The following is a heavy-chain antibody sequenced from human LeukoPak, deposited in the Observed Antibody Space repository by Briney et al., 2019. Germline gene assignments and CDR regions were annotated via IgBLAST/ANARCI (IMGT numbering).Heavy chain of an antibody. CDR2: ISSSSSYI. D-gene: IGHD3-10*01. CDR1: GFTFSSYS. Sequence: GGSLSLSCAASGFTFSSYSMNWVRQAPGKGLEWVSSISSSSSYIYYADSVKGRFTISRDNAKNSLYLQVNSLRAEDTAVYYCASGGFGYYYCMDVWGKGTTVTVSS. J-gene: IGHJ6*03. CDR3: ASGGFGYYYCMDV. V-gene: IGHV3-21*01.